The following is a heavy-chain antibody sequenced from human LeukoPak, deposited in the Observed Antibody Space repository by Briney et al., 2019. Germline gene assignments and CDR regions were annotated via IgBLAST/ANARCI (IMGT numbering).Heavy chain of an antibody. CDR1: RFTFSSYA. CDR3: AKDYKEAFVVVPAAIFDY. V-gene: IGHV3-23*01. CDR2: ISGTDGST. J-gene: IGHJ4*02. Sequence: PGGSLRLSCAASRFTFSSYAMSWVRQAPGKGLDWVSGISGTDGSTYYADSVKGRFTISRDNSRNTLYLQMNSLRAEDTAVDYCAKDYKEAFVVVPAAIFDYWGQGTLVTVSS. D-gene: IGHD2-2*01.